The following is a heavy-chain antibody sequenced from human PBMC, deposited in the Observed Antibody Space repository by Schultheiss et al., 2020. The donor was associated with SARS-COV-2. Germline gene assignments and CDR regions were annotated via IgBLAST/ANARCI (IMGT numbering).Heavy chain of an antibody. CDR3: AREGVLRFLEWSPQGMDV. Sequence: SETLSLTCTVSGGSFSGYYWSWIRQPPGKGLEWIGEINHSGSTNYNPSLKSRVTISVDTSKNQFSLKLSSVTAADTAVYYCAREGVLRFLEWSPQGMDVWGQGTTVTVSS. CDR1: GGSFSGYY. J-gene: IGHJ6*02. CDR2: INHSGST. V-gene: IGHV4-34*01. D-gene: IGHD3-3*01.